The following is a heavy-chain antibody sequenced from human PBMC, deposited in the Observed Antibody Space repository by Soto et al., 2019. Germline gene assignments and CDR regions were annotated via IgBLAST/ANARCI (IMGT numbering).Heavy chain of an antibody. D-gene: IGHD6-19*01. Sequence: QVQLVESGGDVVQPGRSLRLSCAASGFTFSSYAMHWVRQAPGKGLEWVAVISYDGNSKYYADSVKGRVTISRDNSKNTLYLQINSLRADDTAVFFCARNRGSGLYWTDYWGQGTLVTVSS. J-gene: IGHJ4*02. CDR3: ARNRGSGLYWTDY. CDR1: GFTFSSYA. CDR2: ISYDGNSK. V-gene: IGHV3-30-3*01.